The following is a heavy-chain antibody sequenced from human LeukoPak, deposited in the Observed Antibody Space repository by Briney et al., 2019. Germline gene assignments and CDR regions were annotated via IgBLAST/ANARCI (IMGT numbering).Heavy chain of an antibody. CDR3: VRLQPNTGEWAFDI. CDR1: GGSISSYY. CDR2: TSNSGST. Sequence: PSETLSLTCTVSGGSISSYYWSWIRQPPGEGLEWIGYTSNSGSTNYNPSLKSRVTISVDTSKNQLSLKLSSVTAADTAVYHCVRLQPNTGEWAFDIWGQGTMVSVSS. V-gene: IGHV4-59*01. D-gene: IGHD1-1*01. J-gene: IGHJ3*02.